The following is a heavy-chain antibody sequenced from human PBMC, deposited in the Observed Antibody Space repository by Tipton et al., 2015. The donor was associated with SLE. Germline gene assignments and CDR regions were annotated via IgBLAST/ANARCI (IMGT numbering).Heavy chain of an antibody. D-gene: IGHD2-8*01. CDR2: LYYSGNT. Sequence: TLSLTCTVSGGSIRSSRHFWGWIRQPPGKGLEWMGVLYYSGNTYYNPSLKSPVTLSIDTSKNQFSLKMRSVTAADTAVYFCARGYCSDGVCYGFGFFDYWGQRFLGTVSP. J-gene: IGHJ4*02. CDR3: ARGYCSDGVCYGFGFFDY. CDR1: GGSIRSSRHF. V-gene: IGHV4-39*07.